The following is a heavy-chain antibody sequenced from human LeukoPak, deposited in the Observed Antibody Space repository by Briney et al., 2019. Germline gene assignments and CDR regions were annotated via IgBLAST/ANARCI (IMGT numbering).Heavy chain of an antibody. Sequence: SETLSLTCAVYGGSFSGYYRSWIRQPPGKGLEWIGEINHSGSTNYNPSLKSRVTISVDTSKNQFSLKLSSVTAADTAVYFCTSHGFGRDDYWGQGTLVTVSS. V-gene: IGHV4-34*01. J-gene: IGHJ4*02. D-gene: IGHD3-10*01. CDR2: INHSGST. CDR3: TSHGFGRDDY. CDR1: GGSFSGYY.